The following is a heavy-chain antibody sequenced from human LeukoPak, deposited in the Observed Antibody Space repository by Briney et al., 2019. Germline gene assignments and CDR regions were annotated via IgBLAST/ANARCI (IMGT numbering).Heavy chain of an antibody. CDR3: TTSGPLAVARRRPLKKIFDY. CDR2: IKSKTDGGTT. V-gene: IGHV3-15*01. J-gene: IGHJ4*02. Sequence: GGSLRLSCAASAFTFSNAWMSWVRQAPGKGLEWVGRIKSKTDGGTTDYAAPVKGRFTISRDDSKNTLYLQMNSLKTEDTAVYYCTTSGPLAVARRRPLKKIFDYWGQGTLVTVSS. CDR1: AFTFSNAW. D-gene: IGHD6-19*01.